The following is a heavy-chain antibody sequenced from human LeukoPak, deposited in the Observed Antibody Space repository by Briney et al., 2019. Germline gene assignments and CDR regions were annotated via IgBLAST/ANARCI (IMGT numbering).Heavy chain of an antibody. V-gene: IGHV3-7*01. Sequence: GGSLRLSCAASGFTFSSYWMSWVRQAPGKGLEWVANIKQDGSEKYYVDSVKGGFTISRDNAKNSLYLQMNSLRAEDTAVYYCARDSHCSGGSCYWNYWGQGTLVTVSS. J-gene: IGHJ4*02. CDR1: GFTFSSYW. CDR2: IKQDGSEK. CDR3: ARDSHCSGGSCYWNY. D-gene: IGHD2-15*01.